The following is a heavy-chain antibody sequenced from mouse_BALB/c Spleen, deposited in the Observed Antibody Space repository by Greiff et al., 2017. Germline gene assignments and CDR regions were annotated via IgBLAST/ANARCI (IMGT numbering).Heavy chain of an antibody. CDR2: INPSSGYT. CDR3: ARRHYYGSRDWYFEV. D-gene: IGHD1-1*01. V-gene: IGHV1-4*02. J-gene: IGHJ1*01. CDR1: GYTFTSYT. Sequence: VQLQESAAELARPGASVKMSCKASGYTFTSYTMHWVKQRPGQGLEWIGYINPSSGYTEYNQKFKGKTTVTAAKSSSTAYMQLSSLTSEDSAVYYWARRHYYGSRDWYFEVWGAGTTVTVSS.